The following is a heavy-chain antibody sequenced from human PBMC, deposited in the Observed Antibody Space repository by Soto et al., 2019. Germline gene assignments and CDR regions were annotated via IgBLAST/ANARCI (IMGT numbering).Heavy chain of an antibody. CDR3: VRGQGVVVNGMDV. V-gene: IGHV1-8*01. CDR2: INPNSGNT. CDR1: GYTFGNFD. D-gene: IGHD3-3*01. Sequence: QVQLVQFGPEVKKPGASVKVSCKTSGYTFGNFDVYWVRQAPGQGLEWMGWINPNSGNTGYAQRFQGRVTLTKDTSISTVYMELSTLRSEDTAVYYCVRGQGVVVNGMDVWGQGTTVTVSS. J-gene: IGHJ6*02.